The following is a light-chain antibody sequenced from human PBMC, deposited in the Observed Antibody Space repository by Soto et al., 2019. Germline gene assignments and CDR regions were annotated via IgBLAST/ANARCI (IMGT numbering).Light chain of an antibody. Sequence: QSVLTQPASVSGSPGQSITISCTGTSSDFGAYNYVSWYQQHPGKAPKTMIYEVSNRPSGVSDRFFGSKSGSTASLTISGLQAEDEADYYCTSYTSTTTLVFGTGTKLTVL. V-gene: IGLV2-14*01. CDR1: SSDFGAYNY. J-gene: IGLJ1*01. CDR2: EVS. CDR3: TSYTSTTTLV.